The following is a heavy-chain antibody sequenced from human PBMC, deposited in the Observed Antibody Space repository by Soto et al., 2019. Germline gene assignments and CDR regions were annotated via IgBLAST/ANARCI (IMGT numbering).Heavy chain of an antibody. CDR2: ISSSGGTT. V-gene: IGHV3-23*01. CDR1: GLTFFNHA. D-gene: IGHD3-16*01. Sequence: EVQLLESGGGLVQPGGSLRLSCAASGLTFFNHAMAWVRQAPGKGLEWVSAISSSGGTTYYADSVKGRFTISRDNPKNTLYLQMNSLRAEDSAVYYCAHPGGPNVMENFYYYFYYMDVWGKGTTVTVSS. CDR3: AHPGGPNVMENFYYYFYYMDV. J-gene: IGHJ6*03.